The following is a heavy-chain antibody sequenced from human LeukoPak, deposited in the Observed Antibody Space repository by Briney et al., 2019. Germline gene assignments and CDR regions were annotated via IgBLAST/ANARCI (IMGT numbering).Heavy chain of an antibody. CDR2: MNPNSGTT. V-gene: IGHV1-8*01. CDR3: ARDGRIAARSFRFDP. J-gene: IGHJ5*02. CDR1: GYTFTSYD. Sequence: ASVKVSCKASGYTFTSYDINWVRQATGQGLEWMGWMNPNSGTTAYAQKFQGRVTMTRNTSISTAYMELSSLRSEDTAVYYCARDGRIAARSFRFDPWGQGTLVTVSS. D-gene: IGHD6-6*01.